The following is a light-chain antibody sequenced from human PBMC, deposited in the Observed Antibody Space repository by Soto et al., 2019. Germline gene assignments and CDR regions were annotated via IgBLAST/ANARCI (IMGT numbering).Light chain of an antibody. J-gene: IGLJ2*01. CDR1: SSDVGGYNY. CDR2: DVS. CDR3: SVYTSNSNLVV. Sequence: QSVLTQPASVSGSPGQSITISCTGTSSDVGGYNYVSWYQQHPGKAPKLMIYDVSNRPSGVSNRFSGSKSGNTASLTISGLQAEDEADYYCSVYTSNSNLVVFGGGTKLTVL. V-gene: IGLV2-14*01.